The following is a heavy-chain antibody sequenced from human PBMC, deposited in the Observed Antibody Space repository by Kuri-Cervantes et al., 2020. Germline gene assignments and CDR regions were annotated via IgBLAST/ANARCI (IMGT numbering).Heavy chain of an antibody. V-gene: IGHV3-23*01. Sequence: GESLKISCAASGFTFSNYAMSWVRQAPGKGLEWVSAISGSGGSTYYADSVKGRFTISRDNAKNSLYLQMNSLRAEDTAVYYCARGHYGLDVWGQGTTVTVSS. CDR2: ISGSGGST. J-gene: IGHJ6*02. CDR3: ARGHYGLDV. CDR1: GFTFSNYA.